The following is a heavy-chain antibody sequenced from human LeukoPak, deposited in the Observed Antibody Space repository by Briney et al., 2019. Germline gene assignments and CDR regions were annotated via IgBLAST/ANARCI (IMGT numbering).Heavy chain of an antibody. V-gene: IGHV3-23*01. CDR1: GFTFSSYA. D-gene: IGHD1-26*01. Sequence: GGSLRLSCAASGFTFSSYAMSWVRQAPEKGLVWVSTISGSGGGTYYADSVKGRFTISRDDSKSTLYLQMNSLRAEDTAVYYCVKDLGRYRNNCFDYWGQGTLVTVSS. CDR2: ISGSGGGT. CDR3: VKDLGRYRNNCFDY. J-gene: IGHJ4*02.